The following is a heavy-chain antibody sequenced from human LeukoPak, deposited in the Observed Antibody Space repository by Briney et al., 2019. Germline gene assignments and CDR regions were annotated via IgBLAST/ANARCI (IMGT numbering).Heavy chain of an antibody. CDR3: ARSLGSSSWSVGGVFDI. J-gene: IGHJ3*02. CDR2: IGTAGDP. CDR1: GSTFSRHD. V-gene: IGHV3-13*05. D-gene: IGHD6-13*01. Sequence: GGSLRLSCAASGSTFSRHDMHWVRQSPGKGLEWVSGIGTAGDPYSPGSVTGRCTISRENAKNSLYLQMNSLRVGDTAVYYCARSLGSSSWSVGGVFDIWGQGTLVTVSS.